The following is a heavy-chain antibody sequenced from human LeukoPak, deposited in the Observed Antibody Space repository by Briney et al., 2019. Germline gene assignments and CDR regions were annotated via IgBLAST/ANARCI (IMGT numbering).Heavy chain of an antibody. CDR2: ISSSSSTI. J-gene: IGHJ4*02. Sequence: GGSLRLSCAASGFTFSGYSMNWVRQAPGKGLEWVSYISSSSSTIYYADSVKGRFTISRDNAKNSLYLQMNSLRAKDTAVYYCARDQGYSYGYPSYCGYWGQGTLVRVSS. CDR1: GFTFSGYS. V-gene: IGHV3-48*01. CDR3: ARDQGYSYGYPSYCGY. D-gene: IGHD5-18*01.